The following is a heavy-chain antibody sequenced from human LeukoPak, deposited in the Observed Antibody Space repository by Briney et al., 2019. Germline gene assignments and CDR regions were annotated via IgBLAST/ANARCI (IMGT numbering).Heavy chain of an antibody. J-gene: IGHJ4*02. Sequence: PSETLSLTCTVSGGSISSSSYYWGWIRQPPGKGLEWIGSIYYSGSTYYNPSLKSRVTISVDTSKNQFSLKLSSVTAADTAVYYCARGRIYGSGSYLRVLFDYWGQGTLVTVSS. CDR3: ARGRIYGSGSYLRVLFDY. V-gene: IGHV4-39*07. CDR2: IYYSGST. D-gene: IGHD3-10*01. CDR1: GGSISSSSYY.